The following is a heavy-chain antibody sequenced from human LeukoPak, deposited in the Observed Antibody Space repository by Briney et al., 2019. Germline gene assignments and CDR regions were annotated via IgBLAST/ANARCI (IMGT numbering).Heavy chain of an antibody. V-gene: IGHV1-18*01. CDR3: ARGRYCSSGVNCYVGGYFDY. D-gene: IGHD2-15*01. J-gene: IGHJ4*02. CDR1: GYTFTSYG. CDR2: ISAYNGNT. Sequence: ASVKVSCKASGYTFTSYGISWVRQAPGQWLEWMGWISAYNGNTNYAQKLQGRVTMTTDTSTSTAYMELRSLRSDDTAVYYCARGRYCSSGVNCYVGGYFDYWGQGTLVTVSS.